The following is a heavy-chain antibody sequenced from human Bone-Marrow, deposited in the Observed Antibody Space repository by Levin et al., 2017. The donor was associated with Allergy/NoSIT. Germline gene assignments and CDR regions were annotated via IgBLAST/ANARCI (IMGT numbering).Heavy chain of an antibody. CDR3: ARMRMPAALVDY. Sequence: SQTLSLTCTVSGDSIRSGLYYWTWIRQPAGKALEWIGRVYTTGDTHYNPHLESRISISMDTSKNQFSLKMSSLTAADTAVYYCARMRMPAALVDYWGQGHLVTVSS. CDR2: VYTTGDT. D-gene: IGHD2-2*01. J-gene: IGHJ4*02. V-gene: IGHV4-61*02. CDR1: GDSIRSGLYY.